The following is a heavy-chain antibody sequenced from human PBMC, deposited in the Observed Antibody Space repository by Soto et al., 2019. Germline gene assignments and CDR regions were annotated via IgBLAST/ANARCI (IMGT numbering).Heavy chain of an antibody. J-gene: IGHJ4*02. Sequence: QVQLVESGGGGVQPGGSLRLSCEASGFTFINYAMHWVRQAPGKGLEWVAIISFDGSNRFYRDSVKGRFTISRDNSKNTLYLEMSSLRAEDTAVYFCAKELSYCSGGSCYQHDGSDNWGQGTLVTVSS. D-gene: IGHD2-15*01. V-gene: IGHV3-30*18. CDR1: GFTFINYA. CDR2: ISFDGSNR. CDR3: AKELSYCSGGSCYQHDGSDN.